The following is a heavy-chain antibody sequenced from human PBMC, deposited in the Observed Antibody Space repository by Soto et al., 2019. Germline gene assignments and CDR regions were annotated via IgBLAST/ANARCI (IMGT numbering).Heavy chain of an antibody. V-gene: IGHV2-5*02. CDR2: IYWDDDR. CDR1: GFSLSTTTGG. J-gene: IGHJ4*02. Sequence: QITLKESGPTLVKPTQTLTLTCTFSGFSLSTTTGGVGWFRQTPGKALEWLALIYWDDDRRYIPSLKSMLTITKDNPKIQVVLTMTNMDPVDTATYFCAHTLYNCTGGNSCCSSLDYWGQGTLVTVSS. D-gene: IGHD2-8*02. CDR3: AHTLYNCTGGNSCCSSLDY.